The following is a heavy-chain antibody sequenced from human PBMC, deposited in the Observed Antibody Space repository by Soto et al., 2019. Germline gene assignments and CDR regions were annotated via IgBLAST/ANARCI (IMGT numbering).Heavy chain of an antibody. D-gene: IGHD6-19*01. Sequence: QVHLVQSGVEVTKPGASVTVSCKASGYTFTSCYMHWVRQAPGQGLEWMGIINHSGGSTTYAQKFQGRVTMTRDTSTSTVYMELSSLRSEDTAVYYCARATVAGRRLDYWGQGTLVTVSS. V-gene: IGHV1-46*01. CDR3: ARATVAGRRLDY. J-gene: IGHJ4*02. CDR1: GYTFTSCY. CDR2: INHSGGST.